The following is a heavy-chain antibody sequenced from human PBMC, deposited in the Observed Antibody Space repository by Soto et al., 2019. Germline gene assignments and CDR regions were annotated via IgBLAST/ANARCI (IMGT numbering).Heavy chain of an antibody. CDR2: ISSSSSYT. J-gene: IGHJ4*02. D-gene: IGHD4-17*01. CDR1: GFTFSDYY. V-gene: IGHV3-11*05. Sequence: PVGSLRLSCAASGFTFSDYYMSWIRQAPGKGLEWVSYISSSSSYTNYADSVKGRFTISRDNAKNSLYLPMNSLRAEGTAVYYCARVRTTVTTPHFDSGGKGTLVTVSP. CDR3: ARVRTTVTTPHFDS.